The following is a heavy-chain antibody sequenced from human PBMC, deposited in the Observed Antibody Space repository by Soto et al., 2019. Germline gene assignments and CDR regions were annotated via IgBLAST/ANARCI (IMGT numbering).Heavy chain of an antibody. J-gene: IGHJ6*02. V-gene: IGHV1-69*01. CDR1: GGTFSSYA. CDR2: IISIFGSA. D-gene: IGHD2-21*02. CDR3: ARVRLPSVVVTAIFYYYYGMDV. Sequence: QVQLVQSGAEVKKPESSVKVSCKASGGTFSSYAISWMRQAPGQGLEWMGGIISIFGSANYEQKFQGRVTITAYESTSTAYMELSSLRSEDKAVYYCARVRLPSVVVTAIFYYYYGMDVWGQGTTVTVSS.